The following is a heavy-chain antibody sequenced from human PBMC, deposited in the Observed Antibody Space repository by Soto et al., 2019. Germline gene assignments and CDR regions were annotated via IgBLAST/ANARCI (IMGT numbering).Heavy chain of an antibody. CDR2: ISYDGSNK. Sequence: PGGSLRLSCAASGFTFSSYGMHWVRQAPGKGLEWVAVISYDGSNKYYADSVKGRFTISRDNSKNTLYLQMNSLRAEDTAVYYCVRTRLRRTYFYYYGMDVWGQGTTVTVSS. CDR1: GFTFSSYG. CDR3: VRTRLRRTYFYYYGMDV. J-gene: IGHJ6*02. D-gene: IGHD5-12*01. V-gene: IGHV3-30*03.